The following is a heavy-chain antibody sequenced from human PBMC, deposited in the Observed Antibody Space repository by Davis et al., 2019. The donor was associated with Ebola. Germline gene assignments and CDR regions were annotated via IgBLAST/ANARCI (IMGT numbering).Heavy chain of an antibody. Sequence: MPSETLSLTCAAYGGSFSEYLWSWIRQSPDKGLEWIGKISHGGVSDYNPSLKSRVIISVDPSKNQFSLRMNSLTAADAAIDYCARTAKTSVSASGLGYTYLGPWSQGTLVTVSS. J-gene: IGHJ5*02. CDR2: ISHGGVS. CDR3: ARTAKTSVSASGLGYTYLGP. D-gene: IGHD1-1*01. CDR1: GGSFSEYL. V-gene: IGHV4-34*01.